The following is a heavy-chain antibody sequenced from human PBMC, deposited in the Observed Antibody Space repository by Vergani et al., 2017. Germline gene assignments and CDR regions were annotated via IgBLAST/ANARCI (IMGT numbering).Heavy chain of an antibody. CDR1: GYYFTDNY. V-gene: IGHV1-2*02. D-gene: IGHD3-9*01. Sequence: QVQLVQSGAEEKEPGAAVKVSCKASGYYFTDNYLHWVRQAPGQGLEWMGRITPQNGGTQYAEKFKGRVTMTRDTSITTAYMELTSLTSDDTAVYYCVRGGTFDWLSTWGQGTLVTVSS. J-gene: IGHJ5*02. CDR2: ITPQNGGT. CDR3: VRGGTFDWLST.